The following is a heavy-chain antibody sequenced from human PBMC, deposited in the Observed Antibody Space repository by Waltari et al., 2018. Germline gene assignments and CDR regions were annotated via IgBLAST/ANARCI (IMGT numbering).Heavy chain of an antibody. CDR1: GYTFTGYY. CDR3: ARDLGGGNRALGLGY. V-gene: IGHV1-2*02. CDR2: INPNSGGT. J-gene: IGHJ4*02. Sequence: QVQLVQSGAEVKKPGASVTVSCTASGYTFTGYYMHWVRQAPGQGLEWMGWINPNSGGTNYAQKFQGRVTMTRDTSISTAYMELSRLRSDDTAVYYCARDLGGGNRALGLGYWGQGTLVTVSS. D-gene: IGHD3-16*01.